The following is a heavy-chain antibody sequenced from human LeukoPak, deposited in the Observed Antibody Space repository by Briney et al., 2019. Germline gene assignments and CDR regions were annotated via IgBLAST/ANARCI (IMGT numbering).Heavy chain of an antibody. J-gene: IGHJ4*02. Sequence: GGSLRLSCAASGFTFTKHWMSWVRQTKDKGLECVAKIREDGGEKHCVDSVKGRFTISRDNAKNSLYLQMNSLRVDDTAVYYCARDYRGGWNDYWGQGTLVTVSS. CDR3: ARDYRGGWNDY. CDR1: GFTFTKHW. CDR2: IREDGGEK. D-gene: IGHD1-26*01. V-gene: IGHV3-7*01.